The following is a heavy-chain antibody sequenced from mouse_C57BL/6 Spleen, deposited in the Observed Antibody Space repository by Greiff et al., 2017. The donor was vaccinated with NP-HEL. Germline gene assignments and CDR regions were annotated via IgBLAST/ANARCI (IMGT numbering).Heavy chain of an antibody. CDR2: IDPETGGT. CDR1: GYTFTDYE. J-gene: IGHJ1*03. D-gene: IGHD1-1*01. V-gene: IGHV1-15*01. CDR3: TRDGSSPYWYFDV. Sequence: QVQLQQSGAELVRPGASVTLSCKASGYTFTDYEMHWVKQTPVHGLEWIGAIDPETGGTAYNQKFKGKAILTADKSSSTAYMELRSLTSEDSAVYYWTRDGSSPYWYFDVWGTGTTVTVSS.